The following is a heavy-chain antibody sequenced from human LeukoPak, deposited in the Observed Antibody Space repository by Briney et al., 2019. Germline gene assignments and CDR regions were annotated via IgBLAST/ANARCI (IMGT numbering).Heavy chain of an antibody. D-gene: IGHD3-10*01. Sequence: ASVKVSCKASGYTFTGHYMHWVRQAPGQGLEWMGWINPNSGGTNYAQKFQGRVTMTRDTSISTAYMELSRLRSDDTAVYYCARAGFGDSSPYMDVWGKGTTVTISS. CDR2: INPNSGGT. CDR1: GYTFTGHY. V-gene: IGHV1-2*02. J-gene: IGHJ6*03. CDR3: ARAGFGDSSPYMDV.